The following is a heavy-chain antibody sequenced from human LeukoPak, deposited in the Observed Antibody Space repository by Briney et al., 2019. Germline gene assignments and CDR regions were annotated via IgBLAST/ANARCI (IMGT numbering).Heavy chain of an antibody. D-gene: IGHD3-10*01. V-gene: IGHV1-69*05. J-gene: IGHJ6*03. CDR3: GRAGYYGSGSPPGGYYYYYMDV. CDR1: GGTFSSYA. Sequence: ASVKVSCKASGGTFSSYAISWVRQAPGQGLEWIGGIIPIFGTANYAQKFQGRVTITTDESTGTAYMELSSLRSEDTAVYYCGRAGYYGSGSPPGGYYYYYMDVWGKGTTVTVSS. CDR2: IIPIFGTA.